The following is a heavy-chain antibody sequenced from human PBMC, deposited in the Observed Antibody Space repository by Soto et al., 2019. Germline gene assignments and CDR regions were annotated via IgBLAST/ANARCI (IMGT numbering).Heavy chain of an antibody. D-gene: IGHD5-12*01. Sequence: QLQLQESGPGLVKPSETLSLTCTVSGGSISSSSYYWGWIRQPPGKGLEWIGSIYYSGSTYYNPSLKRWVTIPVDTPKTQFTRRRSSVTAADTAVYYCARLGSGYSGYDGDYWGQGTLVTVSS. J-gene: IGHJ4*02. CDR3: ARLGSGYSGYDGDY. CDR2: IYYSGST. V-gene: IGHV4-39*01. CDR1: GGSISSSSYY.